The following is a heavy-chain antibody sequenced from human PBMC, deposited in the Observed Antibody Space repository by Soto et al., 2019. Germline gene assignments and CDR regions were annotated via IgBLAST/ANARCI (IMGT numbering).Heavy chain of an antibody. CDR2: IFPIFGTA. CDR3: ASQQLGPSYYYGMDV. D-gene: IGHD6-6*01. V-gene: IGHV1-69*12. J-gene: IGHJ6*02. Sequence: QVQLVQSGAEVKKPGSSVKVSGKVSGGTFSSYAISWVRQAPGQGLEWMGGIFPIFGTANYAQKFQGRVTITADESTSTAYMELSSLRSEDTAVYYCASQQLGPSYYYGMDVWGQGTTVTVSS. CDR1: GGTFSSYA.